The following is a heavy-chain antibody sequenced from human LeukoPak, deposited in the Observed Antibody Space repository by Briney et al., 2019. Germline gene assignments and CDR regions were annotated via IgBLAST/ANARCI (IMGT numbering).Heavy chain of an antibody. CDR2: ISYDGSNK. D-gene: IGHD3-10*01. CDR3: ARASRGSGSYSLARY. J-gene: IGHJ4*02. CDR1: GFTFSSYG. Sequence: GGSLRLSCAASGFTFSSYGMHWVRQAPGKGLEWVAAISYDGSNKYYADSVKGRFTISRDNSKNTLYLQMNSLRAEDTAVYYCARASRGSGSYSLARYWGQGTLVTVSS. V-gene: IGHV3-30*03.